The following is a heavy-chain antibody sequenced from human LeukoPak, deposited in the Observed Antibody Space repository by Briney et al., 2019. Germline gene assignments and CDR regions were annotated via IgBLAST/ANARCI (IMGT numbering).Heavy chain of an antibody. J-gene: IGHJ5*02. CDR1: GRTFSSYA. Sequence: SVKVSCKASGRTFSSYAISWVRQAPGQGLEWMGRIIPIFGIANYAQKSQGRVTITADKSTSTAYMELSSLRSEDTAVYYCANEDVVVPARTWFDPWGQGTLVTVSS. CDR3: ANEDVVVPARTWFDP. V-gene: IGHV1-69*04. D-gene: IGHD2-2*01. CDR2: IIPIFGIA.